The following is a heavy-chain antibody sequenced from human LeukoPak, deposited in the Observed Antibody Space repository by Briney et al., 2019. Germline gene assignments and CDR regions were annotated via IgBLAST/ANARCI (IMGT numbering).Heavy chain of an antibody. CDR2: IYGGGST. Sequence: GGSLRLSCAASGFTVSSKYMSWVRQAPGKGLEWVSVIYGGGSTYYADSVKGRFTISRDNSKNALYLQMNSLRAEDTAVYYCAKAAVAATDYFDYWGQGTLVTVSS. CDR3: AKAAVAATDYFDY. CDR1: GFTVSSKY. V-gene: IGHV3-53*05. J-gene: IGHJ4*02. D-gene: IGHD6-19*01.